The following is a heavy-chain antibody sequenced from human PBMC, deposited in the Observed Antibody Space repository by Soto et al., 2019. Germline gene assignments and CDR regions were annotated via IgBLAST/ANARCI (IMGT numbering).Heavy chain of an antibody. V-gene: IGHV3-33*06. D-gene: IGHD6-13*01. CDR2: IWYDGSNK. Sequence: GGSLRLSCAASGFTFSSYGMHWVRQAPGKGLEWVAVIWYDGSNKYYADSVKGRFTISRDNSKNTLYLQMNSLRAEDTAVYYCAKDIAAAGKARTKAVYYYYGMDVWGQGTTVTVSS. CDR1: GFTFSSYG. CDR3: AKDIAAAGKARTKAVYYYYGMDV. J-gene: IGHJ6*02.